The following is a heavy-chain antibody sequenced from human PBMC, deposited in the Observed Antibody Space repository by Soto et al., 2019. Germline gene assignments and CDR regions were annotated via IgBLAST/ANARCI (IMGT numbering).Heavy chain of an antibody. CDR1: GGSISSGGYS. D-gene: IGHD6-6*01. Sequence: PSETLSLTCAVSGGSISSGGYSWSWIRQPPGKGLEWIGYIYHSGSTYYNPSLKSRVTISVDRSKNQFSLKLSSVTAADTAVYYCAGTIAARPNYYYGMDVWGQGTTVTVSS. J-gene: IGHJ6*02. CDR3: AGTIAARPNYYYGMDV. V-gene: IGHV4-30-2*01. CDR2: IYHSGST.